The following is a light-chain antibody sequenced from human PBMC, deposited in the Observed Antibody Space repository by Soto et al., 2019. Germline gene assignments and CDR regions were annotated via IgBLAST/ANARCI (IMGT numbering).Light chain of an antibody. CDR1: QSVSSSY. J-gene: IGKJ1*01. CDR2: GAS. V-gene: IGKV3-20*01. CDR3: QQYGSSPET. Sequence: EIVLTQSPGTLSLSPGERATLSCRASQSVSSSYLAWYQQKPGQAPRLLIYGASSRATGIPARFSGSGSGTDFTLTISRLEPEDVAVYYCQQYGSSPETFGQGTKVEIK.